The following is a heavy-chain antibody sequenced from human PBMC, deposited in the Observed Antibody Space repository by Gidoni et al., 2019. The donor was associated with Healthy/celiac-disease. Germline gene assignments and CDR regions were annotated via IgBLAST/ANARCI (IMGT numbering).Heavy chain of an antibody. D-gene: IGHD6-19*01. CDR1: GFNFSSYA. CDR2: ISGSGGST. Sequence: EVQLLESGGGLVQHGGSLRLSCAASGFNFSSYAMSWVRQAPGKGLELVSDISGSGGSTYYADSVKGRFTISRANSKNTLYLQRNSLRAEDTAVYYCAREYSSGWSKEDYWGQGTLVTVSS. CDR3: AREYSSGWSKEDY. V-gene: IGHV3-23*01. J-gene: IGHJ4*02.